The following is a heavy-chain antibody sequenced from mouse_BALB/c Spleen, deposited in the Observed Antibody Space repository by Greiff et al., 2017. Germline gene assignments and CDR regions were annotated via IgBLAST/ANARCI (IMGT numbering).Heavy chain of an antibody. D-gene: IGHD2-1*01. Sequence: VKLQESGAELVRPGASVTLSCKASGYTFTDYEMHWVKQTPVHGLEWIGAIDPETGGTAYNQKFKGKATLTADKSSSTAYMELRSLTSEDSAVYYCTRADYGNSFAYWGQGTLVTVSA. CDR1: GYTFTDYE. CDR2: IDPETGGT. V-gene: IGHV1-15*01. CDR3: TRADYGNSFAY. J-gene: IGHJ3*01.